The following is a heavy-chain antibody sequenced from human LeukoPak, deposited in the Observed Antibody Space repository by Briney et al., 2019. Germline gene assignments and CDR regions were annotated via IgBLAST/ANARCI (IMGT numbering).Heavy chain of an antibody. Sequence: VGSLRLSCAASGFTFSTYWMHWVRQAPRKGLVWVSHINSDGSSTNYADPVKGRFTISRDNAKNTVYLQMSSLRVEDTAVYYCVRESYSRFDPWGQGTLVTVSS. J-gene: IGHJ5*02. D-gene: IGHD5-12*01. CDR3: VRESYSRFDP. CDR1: GFTFSTYW. CDR2: INSDGSST. V-gene: IGHV3-74*01.